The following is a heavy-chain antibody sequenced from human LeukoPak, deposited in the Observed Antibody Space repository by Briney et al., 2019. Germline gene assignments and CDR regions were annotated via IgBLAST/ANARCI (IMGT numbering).Heavy chain of an antibody. CDR1: GYSFTVYY. CDR3: AKDRRSGGPHLLKAFDY. CDR2: INPNNGGT. V-gene: IGHV1-2*02. Sequence: ASVKVSCKASGYSFTVYYIYWVRQAPGQGLEWMGWINPNNGGTHYAQNFRGRVTMTSDTSIRTAYMEVNRLRSNDTALYYCAKDRRSGGPHLLKAFDYWGQGTLVTVSS. D-gene: IGHD2-15*01. J-gene: IGHJ4*02.